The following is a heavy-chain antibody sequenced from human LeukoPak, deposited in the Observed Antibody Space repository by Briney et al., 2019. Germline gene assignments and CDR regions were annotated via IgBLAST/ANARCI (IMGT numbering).Heavy chain of an antibody. J-gene: IGHJ4*02. CDR3: ARASVWDGSGSTPFDY. D-gene: IGHD3-10*01. CDR2: INPSGGST. V-gene: IGHV1-46*01. CDR1: GYTFTSYY. Sequence: GASVKVSCKASGYTFTSYYMHWVRQAPGQGLEWMGIINPSGGSTSYAQKFQGRVTMTRDTSTSTVYMELSSLRSEDTAVYYCARASVWDGSGSTPFDYWGQGTLVTVSS.